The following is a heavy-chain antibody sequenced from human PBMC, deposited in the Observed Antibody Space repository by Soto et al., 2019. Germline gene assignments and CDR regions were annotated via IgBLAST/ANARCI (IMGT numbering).Heavy chain of an antibody. CDR3: ARDLSLRSGYTDY. CDR1: GYTFTGYY. Sequence: VASVKVSCKASGYTFTGYYMHWVRQAPGQGLEWLGWINPNSGGTNYAPNFQGRVTMSWDTSISTAYMELSSLRSDDTAVYYCARDLSLRSGYTDYWGQGTLVTVSS. J-gene: IGHJ4*02. CDR2: INPNSGGT. D-gene: IGHD5-12*01. V-gene: IGHV1-2*02.